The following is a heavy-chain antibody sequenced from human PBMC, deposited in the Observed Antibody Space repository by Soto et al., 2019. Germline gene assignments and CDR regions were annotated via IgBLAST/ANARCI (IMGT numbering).Heavy chain of an antibody. V-gene: IGHV1-3*01. CDR3: ASGTLLGPDEIGYYFDY. CDR1: GYTFTSYA. D-gene: IGHD3-10*01. Sequence: ASVKVSCKASGYTFTSYAMHWVGQARGQRIEWMGWINAGNGNTKYSQKFQGRVTITRDTSARTAYMDLSTLRSEHTPLYYFASGTLLGPDEIGYYFDYWGQVYPVTVSS. CDR2: INAGNGNT. J-gene: IGHJ4*02.